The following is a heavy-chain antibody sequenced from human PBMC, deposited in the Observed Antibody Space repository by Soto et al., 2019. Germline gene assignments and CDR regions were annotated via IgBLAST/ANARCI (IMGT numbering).Heavy chain of an antibody. CDR1: GYTLTELS. V-gene: IGHV1-24*01. Sequence: ASVKVSCKVSGYTLTELSMHWVRQAPGKGLEWMGGFDPEDGETIYAQKFQGRVTMAEGTSTDTAYMELSSLRSEDTAVYYCATVRWGRNFDYWGQGTLVTVSS. CDR2: FDPEDGET. CDR3: ATVRWGRNFDY. J-gene: IGHJ4*02. D-gene: IGHD1-26*01.